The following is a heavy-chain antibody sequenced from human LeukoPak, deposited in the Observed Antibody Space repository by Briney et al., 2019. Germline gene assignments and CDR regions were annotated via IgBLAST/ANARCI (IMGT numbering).Heavy chain of an antibody. CDR3: ARDGPSVYFDY. J-gene: IGHJ4*02. V-gene: IGHV4-61*02. CDR2: IYTSGST. Sequence: SEALSLTCTVSGASINSGSYYWTWIRQPAGKGLEWIGRIYTSGSTNYNPSLKSRVTISLDTSKNHFSLKLDSVTAADTAVYYCARDGPSVYFDYWGQGTLVTVSS. CDR1: GASINSGSYY.